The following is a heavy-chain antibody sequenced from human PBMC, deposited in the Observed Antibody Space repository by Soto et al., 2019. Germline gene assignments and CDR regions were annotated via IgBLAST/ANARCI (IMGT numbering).Heavy chain of an antibody. CDR2: IRQDGREE. CDR3: SKSEGWSFDI. V-gene: IGHV3-7*01. CDR1: GFIFTRHW. Sequence: EVQLVESGGGLVQPGGSLGLSCAASGFIFTRHWMSWVRQAPGKGLEWVANIRQDGREEQYSDSVKGRFTLSRDNAKNSLYLQMNGPGVEDTAIYYCSKSEGWSFDIRGQGTMVTVTS. D-gene: IGHD2-15*01. J-gene: IGHJ3*02.